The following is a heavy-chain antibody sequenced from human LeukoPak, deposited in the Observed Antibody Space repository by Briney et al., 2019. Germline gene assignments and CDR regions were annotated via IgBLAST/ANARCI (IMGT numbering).Heavy chain of an antibody. CDR3: AKDKRAVSSGWLDY. CDR1: GFTFSSYA. J-gene: IGHJ4*02. CDR2: ISGSGGST. V-gene: IGHV3-23*01. Sequence: GGSLRLSRAASGFTFSSYAMSWVRQALGKGLEWVSAISGSGGSTYYADSVKGRFTISRDNSKNTLYLQMNSLRAEDTAVYYCAKDKRAVSSGWLDYWGQGTLVTVSS. D-gene: IGHD6-19*01.